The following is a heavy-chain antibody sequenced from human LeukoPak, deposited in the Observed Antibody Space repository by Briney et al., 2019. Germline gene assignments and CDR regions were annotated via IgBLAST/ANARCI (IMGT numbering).Heavy chain of an antibody. J-gene: IGHJ4*02. V-gene: IGHV3-7*01. D-gene: IGHD1-14*01. CDR1: GFTFSNYW. CDR2: INQNGSEI. Sequence: PGGSLRLSCAASGFTFSNYWMSWVRQAPGKGLEWVANINQNGSEIYCVDSVKGRFTISRDNAKNSLYLQMNTLRAEDTALYYCARDPLTQNDYWGQGTLVTVSS. CDR3: ARDPLTQNDY.